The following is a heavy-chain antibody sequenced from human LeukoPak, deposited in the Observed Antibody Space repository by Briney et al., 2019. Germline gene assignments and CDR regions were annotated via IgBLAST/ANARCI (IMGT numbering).Heavy chain of an antibody. J-gene: IGHJ4*02. D-gene: IGHD4-17*01. Sequence: ASVKVPCKASGYIFTNYAIHWVRQAPGQGLEWMGWINPYNGNTNYAQKFQGRVTMTTVTSTSTAYMEVTNLRSDDTAVYYCARAVSVTTPYFDYWGQGSLVTVSS. CDR1: GYIFTNYA. CDR2: INPYNGNT. V-gene: IGHV1-18*01. CDR3: ARAVSVTTPYFDY.